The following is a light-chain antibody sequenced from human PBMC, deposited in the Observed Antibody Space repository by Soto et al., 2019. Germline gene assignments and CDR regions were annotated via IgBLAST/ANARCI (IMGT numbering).Light chain of an antibody. CDR2: AAS. CDR3: QKYSSVIT. V-gene: IGKV1-27*01. J-gene: IGKJ5*01. Sequence: DIQMTQSPSSLSASVGDRVTITCRASQGISSYLAWYQQKLGKVPKLLISAASTLQSGVPSRFSGSGSGTDFPLTISSLQPEDVATYYCQKYSSVITFGKGTRLEIK. CDR1: QGISSY.